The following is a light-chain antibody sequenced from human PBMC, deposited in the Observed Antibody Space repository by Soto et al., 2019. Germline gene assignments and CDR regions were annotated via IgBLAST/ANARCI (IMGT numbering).Light chain of an antibody. V-gene: IGKV3-20*01. J-gene: IGKJ5*01. CDR1: QSVSSRL. CDR3: QQYESSPLT. Sequence: EIVLTQSPGTLSVSPGERVTLACRASQSVSSRLFAWYQQKPGQTPRLLIYGASHRATGIPDRFSGSGSGTGYTFTINRVEPEDTAVYYCQQYESSPLTFGQGTRLQIK. CDR2: GAS.